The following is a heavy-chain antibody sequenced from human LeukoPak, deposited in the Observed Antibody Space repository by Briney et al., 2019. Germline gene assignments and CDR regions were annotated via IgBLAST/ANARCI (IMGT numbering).Heavy chain of an antibody. D-gene: IGHD3-3*01. Sequence: GGSLRLSCAASGFTFSSYAMSWVRQAPGKGLEWVANIKQDGSEKYYVDSVKGRFTISRDNAKNSLYLQMNSLRAEDTAVYYCARDERWSGYAYYYYYYGMDVWGQGTTVTVSS. CDR3: ARDERWSGYAYYYYYYGMDV. CDR1: GFTFSSYA. J-gene: IGHJ6*02. V-gene: IGHV3-7*03. CDR2: IKQDGSEK.